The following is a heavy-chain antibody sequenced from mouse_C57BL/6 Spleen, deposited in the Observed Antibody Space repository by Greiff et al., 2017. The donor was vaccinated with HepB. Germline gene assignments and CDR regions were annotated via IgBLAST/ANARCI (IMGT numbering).Heavy chain of an antibody. Sequence: VQLQQPGAELVMPGASVKLSCKASGYTFTSYWMHWVKQRPGQGLEWIGEIDPSDSYTNYNQKFKGKSTLTVDKSSCTAYMQLCSLTSEDSAVYYCARYVGFLRNFACWGQGAALTVSS. J-gene: IGHJ2*01. V-gene: IGHV1-69*01. CDR3: ARYVGFLRNFAC. D-gene: IGHD1-1*01. CDR1: GYTFTSYW. CDR2: IDPSDSYT.